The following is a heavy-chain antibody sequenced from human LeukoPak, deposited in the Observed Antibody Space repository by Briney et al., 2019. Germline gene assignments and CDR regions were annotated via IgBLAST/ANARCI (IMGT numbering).Heavy chain of an antibody. CDR2: IKSKTDGGTT. V-gene: IGHV3-15*01. J-gene: IGHJ4*02. D-gene: IGHD2-2*01. Sequence: GGSLRLSCAASGFTFSNAWMSWVRQAPGKGLEWVGRIKSKTDGGTTDYAAPVKGRFTISRDDSKNTLYLQMNSLKTEDTAVYYCTTAPTNPGYCSSTSCPPLFDYWGQGTLVTVSS. CDR3: TTAPTNPGYCSSTSCPPLFDY. CDR1: GFTFSNAW.